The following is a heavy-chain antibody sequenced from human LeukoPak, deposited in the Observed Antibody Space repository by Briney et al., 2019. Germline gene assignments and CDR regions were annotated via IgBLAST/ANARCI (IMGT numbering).Heavy chain of an antibody. D-gene: IGHD2-15*01. J-gene: IGHJ4*02. CDR1: GGSVSGYH. Sequence: SETLSLTCTVSGGSVSGYHWGWIRQPPGQGLECIGHIYFTGSTTYNPSLKSRVTISVDTSQNQFSLSLTSVTSADTAVYYCARVTAAGGGFDHGGQGTLVTVSS. CDR3: ARVTAAGGGFDH. CDR2: IYFTGST. V-gene: IGHV4-59*02.